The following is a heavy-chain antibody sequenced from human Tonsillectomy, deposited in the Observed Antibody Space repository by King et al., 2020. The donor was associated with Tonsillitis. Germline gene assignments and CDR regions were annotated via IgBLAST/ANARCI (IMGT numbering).Heavy chain of an antibody. CDR3: ARGPLRFFDSYYFDY. V-gene: IGHV3-7*04. CDR1: GFNFYRYW. CDR2: INQDGSEQ. Sequence: VQLVQSGGGLVQPGKSLRLSCAASGFNFYRYWMSWVRQAPGKGLEWVANINQDGSEQDYVDSVKGRFTISRDNAENSLFLQMNSLRAEDTAVYYCARGPLRFFDSYYFDYWGQGTLVTVSS. D-gene: IGHD3-9*01. J-gene: IGHJ4*02.